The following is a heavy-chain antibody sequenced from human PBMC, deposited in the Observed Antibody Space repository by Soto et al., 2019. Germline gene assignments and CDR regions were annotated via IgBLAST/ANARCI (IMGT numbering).Heavy chain of an antibody. CDR1: GYTFTDYF. J-gene: IGHJ6*02. V-gene: IGHV1-3*01. CDR2: INAGNGNT. CDR3: ARATYTSGGSPTFAMDV. Sequence: ASVKVSCKASGYTFTDYFMNWMRQAPGQRLEWMGWINAGNGNTKYSQKLQGRVTITRDTSSSTAYMQLSSLRSEDTAIFYCARATYTSGGSPTFAMDVWGQGTTVTVSS. D-gene: IGHD3-10*01.